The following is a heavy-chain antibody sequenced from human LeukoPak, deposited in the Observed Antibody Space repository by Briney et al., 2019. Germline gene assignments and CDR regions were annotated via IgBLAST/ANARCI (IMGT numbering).Heavy chain of an antibody. Sequence: PGGSLRLSCEASGFTFSAYAMTWVRQAPGKGLEWVSAIIGSGGYTYYADSVKGRFTISRDNSKNTLSLQMDSLRAEDTAVYYCVKQRGIYLDFDYWGQGTLVTVSS. D-gene: IGHD1-26*01. CDR1: GFTFSAYA. CDR3: VKQRGIYLDFDY. V-gene: IGHV3-23*01. J-gene: IGHJ4*02. CDR2: IIGSGGYT.